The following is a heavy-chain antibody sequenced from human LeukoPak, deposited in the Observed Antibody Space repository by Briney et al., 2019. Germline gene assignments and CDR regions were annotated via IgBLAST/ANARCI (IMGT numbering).Heavy chain of an antibody. CDR1: GDSISSASYS. CDR3: AKSGGHGLIDY. CDR2: IYYSGNA. V-gene: IGHV4-30-4*07. J-gene: IGHJ4*02. D-gene: IGHD1-26*01. Sequence: SETLSLTCAVSGDSISSASYSWTWIRQPPGKGLEWIGYIYYSGNAYYNPSLKSRVTISVDTSKNQISLRLNSVTAADTAMYYCAKSGGHGLIDYWGQGTLVTASS.